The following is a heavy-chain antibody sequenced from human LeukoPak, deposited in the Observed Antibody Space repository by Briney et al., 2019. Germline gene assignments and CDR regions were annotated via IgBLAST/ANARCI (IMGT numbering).Heavy chain of an antibody. CDR1: GFTFSDYY. CDR2: ISISTRII. J-gene: IGHJ6*03. D-gene: IGHD6-19*01. Sequence: GSLRLSCAASGFTFSDYYMSWIRRAPGKGLEWLSYISISTRIIYYADSVRGRFTISRDNGKNSLYLQANSLRAEDTAVYYCARYGNGWDYYIDVWGKGTTVTVSS. V-gene: IGHV3-11*01. CDR3: ARYGNGWDYYIDV.